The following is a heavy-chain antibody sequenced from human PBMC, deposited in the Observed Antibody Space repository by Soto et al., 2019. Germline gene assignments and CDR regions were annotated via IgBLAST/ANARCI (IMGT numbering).Heavy chain of an antibody. Sequence: GGSLRLSCAASGFTFSSYGMHWVRQAPGKGLEWVAVIWYDGSNKYYADSVKGRFTISRDNSKNTLYLQMNSLRAEDTAVYYCARTWIVPDAFDIWGQGTMVTVSS. CDR3: ARTWIVPDAFDI. J-gene: IGHJ3*02. D-gene: IGHD5-12*01. V-gene: IGHV3-33*01. CDR1: GFTFSSYG. CDR2: IWYDGSNK.